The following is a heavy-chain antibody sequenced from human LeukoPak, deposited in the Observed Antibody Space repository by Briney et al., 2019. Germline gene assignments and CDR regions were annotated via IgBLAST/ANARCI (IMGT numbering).Heavy chain of an antibody. Sequence: GGSLRLSCAASGFTFSSYAMGWVRQAPGKGLEWVSAISGSGGSTYYADSVKGRFTISRDNSKNTLYLQMNSLRAEDTAVYYCAKDLPYCSGGSCNSGAEYFQHWGQGTLVTVSS. CDR3: AKDLPYCSGGSCNSGAEYFQH. V-gene: IGHV3-23*01. CDR2: ISGSGGST. D-gene: IGHD2-15*01. CDR1: GFTFSSYA. J-gene: IGHJ1*01.